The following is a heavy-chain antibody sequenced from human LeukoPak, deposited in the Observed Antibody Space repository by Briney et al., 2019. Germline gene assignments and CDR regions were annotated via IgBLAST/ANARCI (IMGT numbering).Heavy chain of an antibody. D-gene: IGHD3-9*01. CDR1: GASISGYY. V-gene: IGHV4-59*08. Sequence: PSETLSLTCTVSGASISGYYCSWVRQPPGQGLEWIGYIYYSGTTVYNPSLKSRVTMSVDTSKNQFSLRLSSVTAADTAVYYCARHAPSHFDFLWGQGTLVTASS. CDR2: IYYSGTT. CDR3: ARHAPSHFDFL. J-gene: IGHJ4*02.